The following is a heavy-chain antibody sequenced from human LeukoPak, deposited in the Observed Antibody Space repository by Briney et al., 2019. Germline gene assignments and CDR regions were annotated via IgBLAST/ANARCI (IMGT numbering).Heavy chain of an antibody. CDR1: GFTFNIYA. J-gene: IGHJ5*01. Sequence: GGSLRLSCAASGFTFNIYAMSWVRQAPGKGLEWVASISSRGELTFYADSVKGRFTIFRDNFNNLLYLQMSSLRAEDTAIYYCAKDRPNYYGSEGHYYRRDGDSWGQGTLVTVSS. V-gene: IGHV3-23*01. CDR3: AKDRPNYYGSEGHYYRRDGDS. D-gene: IGHD3-22*01. CDR2: ISSRGELT.